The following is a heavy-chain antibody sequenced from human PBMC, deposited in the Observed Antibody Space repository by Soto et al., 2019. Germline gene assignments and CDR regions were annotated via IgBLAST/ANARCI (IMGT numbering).Heavy chain of an antibody. CDR2: IYSGGST. J-gene: IGHJ4*02. D-gene: IGHD4-17*01. Sequence: EVQLVESGGGLVQPGGSLRLSCAASGFTVSSNYMSWVRQAPGKGLEWVSVIYSGGSTYYADSVKGRFTISRDNSKNTLYLQMNSLRAEDTAVYYCARERGEDYGDYGYWGQGTLVTVSS. V-gene: IGHV3-66*01. CDR3: ARERGEDYGDYGY. CDR1: GFTVSSNY.